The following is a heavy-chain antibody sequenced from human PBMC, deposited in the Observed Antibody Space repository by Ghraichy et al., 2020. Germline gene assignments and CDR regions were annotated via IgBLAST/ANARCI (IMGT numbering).Heavy chain of an antibody. CDR2: INPNSGGT. Sequence: ASVKVSCKASGYTFTGYYMHWVRQAPGQGLEWMGWINPNSGGTNYAQKFQGWVTMTRDTSISTAYMELSRLRSDDTAVYYCARGGNQAASAVLRYFDWLSGEAFDIWGQGTMVTVSS. D-gene: IGHD3-9*01. V-gene: IGHV1-2*04. CDR1: GYTFTGYY. J-gene: IGHJ3*02. CDR3: ARGGNQAASAVLRYFDWLSGEAFDI.